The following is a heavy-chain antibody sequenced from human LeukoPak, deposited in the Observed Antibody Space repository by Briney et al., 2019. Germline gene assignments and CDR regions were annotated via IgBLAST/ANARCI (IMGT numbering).Heavy chain of an antibody. V-gene: IGHV4-4*09. CDR2: IYTSGST. D-gene: IGHD3-22*01. CDR1: GGSISSYY. CDR3: ARHSYDSSGYYYDY. J-gene: IGHJ4*02. Sequence: SETLSLTCTVSGGSISSYYWSWIRQPPGKGLEWIGYIYTSGSTNYNPSLKSRVTISVDTSKNQFSLKLSSVTAADTAVYYCARHSYDSSGYYYDYWDQGTLVTVSS.